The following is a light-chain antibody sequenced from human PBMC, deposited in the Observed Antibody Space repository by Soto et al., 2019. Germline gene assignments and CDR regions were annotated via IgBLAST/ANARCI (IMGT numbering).Light chain of an antibody. Sequence: DIQMTQSPSSLSASVGDRVTITCRASQSINRDLNWFQQKPGKAPDLLIYAASTLQSGVPSRFSGSGSGTDFTLTISSLQPEDFATYYCQQSYTAPLTFGGATKVEIK. CDR1: QSINRD. CDR2: AAS. V-gene: IGKV1-39*01. CDR3: QQSYTAPLT. J-gene: IGKJ4*01.